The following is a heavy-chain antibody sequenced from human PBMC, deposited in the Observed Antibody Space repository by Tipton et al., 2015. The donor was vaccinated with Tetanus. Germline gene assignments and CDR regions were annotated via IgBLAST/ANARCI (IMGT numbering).Heavy chain of an antibody. D-gene: IGHD6-6*01. J-gene: IGHJ5*02. CDR3: ARDQGGGRVVRLNWFDP. V-gene: IGHV4-31*03. CDR1: GGSINSGGYF. CDR2: IYYSGDT. Sequence: TLSLTCSVSGGSINSGGYFWNWIRQQPGKGPEWIGYIYYSGDTFYNPSLKSRVTISVDTSKNQFSLNLGSVTAADTAVYYCARDQGGGRVVRLNWFDPWGQGTLVTVSS.